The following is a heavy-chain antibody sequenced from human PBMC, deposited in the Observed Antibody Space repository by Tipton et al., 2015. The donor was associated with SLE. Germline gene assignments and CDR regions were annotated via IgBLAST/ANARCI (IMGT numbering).Heavy chain of an antibody. J-gene: IGHJ6*02. CDR2: IYTSGST. V-gene: IGHV4-4*09. CDR1: GGSISSYY. Sequence: TLSLTCTVSGGSISSYYWSWIRQPPGKGLEWIGYIYTSGSTNYNPSLKSRVTISVDTSKNQFSLKLSSVTAADTAVYYCARHRTSMGSGWYYYYYGMDVWGQGTTVTVSS. D-gene: IGHD6-19*01. CDR3: ARHRTSMGSGWYYYYYGMDV.